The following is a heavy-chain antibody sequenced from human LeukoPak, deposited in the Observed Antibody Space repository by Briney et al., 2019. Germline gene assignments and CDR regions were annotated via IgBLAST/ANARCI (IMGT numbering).Heavy chain of an antibody. D-gene: IGHD3-10*01. CDR2: ISAYNGNT. V-gene: IGHV1-18*01. J-gene: IGHJ5*02. CDR3: ARSTVVRGAHYWFDP. Sequence: ASVQGPFKASGDTFSSYGSRWVRPAPGQGLEWRGWISAYNGNTNYAQKLQGRVTITTDTSTSTAYMELRSLRSDDTAVYYCARSTVVRGAHYWFDPWGQGTLVTVSS. CDR1: GDTFSSYG.